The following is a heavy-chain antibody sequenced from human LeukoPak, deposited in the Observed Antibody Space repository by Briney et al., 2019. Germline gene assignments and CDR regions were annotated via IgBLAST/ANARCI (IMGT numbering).Heavy chain of an antibody. CDR1: GGSISSGSYY. J-gene: IGHJ4*02. V-gene: IGHV4-61*02. CDR2: IYTSGST. D-gene: IGHD6-19*01. Sequence: SQTLSLTCTVSGGSISSGSYYWSWIRQPAGKGLEWIGRIYTSGSTNYNPSLKSRFTISVDTSKNQFSLKLSSVTAADTAVYYCAREGYSSGWYGPSGYWGQGTLVTVSS. CDR3: AREGYSSGWYGPSGY.